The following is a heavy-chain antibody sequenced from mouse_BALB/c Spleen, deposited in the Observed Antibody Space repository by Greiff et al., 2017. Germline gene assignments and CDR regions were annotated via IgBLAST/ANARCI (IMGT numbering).Heavy chain of an antibody. Sequence: EVKLQESGPGLVKPSQSLSLTCTATGYSITSDYACNWIRQFPGNKLEWMGYIHYSGSTSYNPSLKSRISITRDTSKNQFFLQLNSVTTEDTATYYCARSYMFRYAMDYWGQGTSVTVSS. CDR1: GYSITSDYA. D-gene: IGHD1-3*01. V-gene: IGHV3-2*02. CDR3: ARSYMFRYAMDY. J-gene: IGHJ4*01. CDR2: IHYSGST.